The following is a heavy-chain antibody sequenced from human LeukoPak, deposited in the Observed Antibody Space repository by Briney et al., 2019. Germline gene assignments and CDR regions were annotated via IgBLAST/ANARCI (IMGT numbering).Heavy chain of an antibody. Sequence: MTGGSLRLSCAASGFTFSSYSMNWVRQAPGKGLEWIGSIYYSGSTYYNPSLKSRVTISVDTSKNQFSLKLSSVTAADTAVYYCARRPYSGPDYWGQGTLVTVSS. CDR3: ARRPYSGPDY. V-gene: IGHV4-39*01. CDR2: IYYSGST. J-gene: IGHJ4*02. CDR1: GFTFSSYSMN. D-gene: IGHD4-11*01.